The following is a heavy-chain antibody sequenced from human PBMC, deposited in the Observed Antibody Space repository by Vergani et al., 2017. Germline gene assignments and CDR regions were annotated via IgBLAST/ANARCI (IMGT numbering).Heavy chain of an antibody. CDR3: SRDLLREIFGVVKNSIDY. V-gene: IGHV3-33*01. D-gene: IGHD3-3*01. Sequence: QVQLVESGGGVVQPGRSLRLSCAASGFTFSSYGMHWVRQAPGKGLEWVAVIWYDGINKYYADSVKGRFTISIYNSKNTLYLQMNSLRAEDTAVYYCSRDLLREIFGVVKNSIDYWGQGTLVTVSS. CDR2: IWYDGINK. CDR1: GFTFSSYG. J-gene: IGHJ4*02.